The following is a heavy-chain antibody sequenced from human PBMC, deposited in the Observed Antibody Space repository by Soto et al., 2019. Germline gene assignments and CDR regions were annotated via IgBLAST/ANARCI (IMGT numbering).Heavy chain of an antibody. CDR1: GGTFSSYA. J-gene: IGHJ6*02. D-gene: IGHD4-4*01. CDR3: ARGIQYRKYYYGMDI. CDR2: IIPIFGTA. Sequence: GASVKVSCKASGGTFSSYAISWVRQAPGQGLEWMGGIIPIFGTANYAQKFQGRVTITADESTSTAYMELSGLRSEDTAVYYCARGIQYRKYYYGMDIWGQGTTVNVCS. V-gene: IGHV1-69*13.